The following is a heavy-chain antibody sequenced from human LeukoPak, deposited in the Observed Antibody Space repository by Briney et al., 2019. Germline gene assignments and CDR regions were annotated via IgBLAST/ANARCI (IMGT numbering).Heavy chain of an antibody. CDR3: ARVRFYDTTGYSTSYYLDY. CDR1: GGPIIASY. CDR2: THYSGTG. D-gene: IGHD3-22*01. Sequence: PSETLSLTCAVSGGPIIASYWSWIRQPPGKGLEWIGYTHYSGTGNYNPSLKSRVTISIDTSKNRFSLRLTSVTAADTAVYYCARVRFYDTTGYSTSYYLDYWGQGILVTVSS. J-gene: IGHJ4*02. V-gene: IGHV4-59*01.